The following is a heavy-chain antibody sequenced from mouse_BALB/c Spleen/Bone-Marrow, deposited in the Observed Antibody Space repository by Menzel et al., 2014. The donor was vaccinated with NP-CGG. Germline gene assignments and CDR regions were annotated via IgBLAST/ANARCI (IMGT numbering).Heavy chain of an antibody. CDR1: GFNIKDTY. D-gene: IGHD1-1*01. CDR2: IDPANGNT. J-gene: IGHJ2*01. Sequence: EVQLQQSGAELVKPGASVKLSCTASGFNIKDTYMHWVKQGPEQGLEWIGRIDPANGNTKYDPKFQCKATITADTSSNTAYLQLSSLPSEDTAVYYCARCVYGYYFDYWGQGTTLTVSS. CDR3: ARCVYGYYFDY. V-gene: IGHV14-3*02.